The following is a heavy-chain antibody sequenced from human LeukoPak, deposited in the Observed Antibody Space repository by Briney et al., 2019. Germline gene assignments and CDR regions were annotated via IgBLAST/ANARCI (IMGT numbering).Heavy chain of an antibody. CDR2: IYYSGST. V-gene: IGHV4-59*08. Sequence: PSETLSLTCTVSGGSISNYYWSWIRQPTGKGLEWIGYIYYSGSTNYNPSLKSRVTISVDTSSNQFSLKLNSVTAADTAVYYCARRAYGSGSFNRYHFDYWGQGTLVAVSS. J-gene: IGHJ4*02. CDR3: ARRAYGSGSFNRYHFDY. D-gene: IGHD3-10*01. CDR1: GGSISNYY.